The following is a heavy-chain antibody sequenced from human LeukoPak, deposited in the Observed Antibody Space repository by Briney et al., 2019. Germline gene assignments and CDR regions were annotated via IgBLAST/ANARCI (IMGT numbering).Heavy chain of an antibody. Sequence: GGSLRLSCAASGFTFSSYGMHWVRQAPGKGLEWVAVIWYDGSNKYYADCVKGRFTISRDNSKNPLYLQMNSLRAEDTAVYYCARVRASSSWYPYYFDYWGQGTMV. J-gene: IGHJ4*02. CDR2: IWYDGSNK. D-gene: IGHD6-13*01. CDR1: GFTFSSYG. CDR3: ARVRASSSWYPYYFDY. V-gene: IGHV3-33*01.